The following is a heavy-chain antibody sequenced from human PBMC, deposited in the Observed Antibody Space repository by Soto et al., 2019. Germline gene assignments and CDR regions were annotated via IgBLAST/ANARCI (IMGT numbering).Heavy chain of an antibody. V-gene: IGHV4-4*02. CDR1: GDSISSDKW. J-gene: IGHJ6*02. Sequence: SETLSLTCAVSGDSISSDKWWSWVRQPPGKGLEWIGEVYHSGNTNYNPSLKSRVIISVDKSKNQFSLKLSSVTDADTAMYYCARGGTQDIVLVPAAISNYYYGMDVWGQGTTVTVSS. CDR3: ARGGTQDIVLVPAAISNYYYGMDV. CDR2: VYHSGNT. D-gene: IGHD2-2*02.